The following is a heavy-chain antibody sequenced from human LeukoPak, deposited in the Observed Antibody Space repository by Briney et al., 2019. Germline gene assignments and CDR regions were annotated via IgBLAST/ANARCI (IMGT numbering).Heavy chain of an antibody. Sequence: ASVKVSCKASGYTFTSYYMHWVRQAPGQGLEWMGWISAYNGNTNYAQKLQGRVTMTTDTSTSTAYMELRSLRSDDTAVYYCARFSYDAFDIWGQGTMVTVSS. CDR2: ISAYNGNT. CDR3: ARFSYDAFDI. CDR1: GYTFTSYY. D-gene: IGHD5-18*01. V-gene: IGHV1-18*04. J-gene: IGHJ3*02.